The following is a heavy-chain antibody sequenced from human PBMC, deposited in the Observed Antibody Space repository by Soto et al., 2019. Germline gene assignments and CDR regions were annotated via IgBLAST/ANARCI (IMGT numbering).Heavy chain of an antibody. V-gene: IGHV1-18*01. Sequence: ASVKVSCKASGYTFTSYGISWVRQAPGQGLEWMGWISAYNGNTNYAQKLQGRVTMTTDTSTSTAYMELRSLRSDDTAVYYCARVYSVFWSVYYLFGLLDYGAQETLVTVSS. CDR3: ARVYSVFWSVYYLFGLLDY. D-gene: IGHD3-3*01. CDR1: GYTFTSYG. CDR2: ISAYNGNT. J-gene: IGHJ4*02.